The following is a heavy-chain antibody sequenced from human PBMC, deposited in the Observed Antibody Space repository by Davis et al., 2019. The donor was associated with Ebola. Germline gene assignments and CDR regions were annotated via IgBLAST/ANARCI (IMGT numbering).Heavy chain of an antibody. CDR3: ARELRVRVGIDY. V-gene: IGHV3-23*01. Sequence: GGSLRLSCAASRLTFSSYAMSWVRQAPGKGLEWVSTISGSGTYTYYADSVKGRFTISRDNSKDTLYLQMNSLRAEDTAVYYCARELRVRVGIDYWGQGTLVTVSS. D-gene: IGHD3-16*01. J-gene: IGHJ4*02. CDR1: RLTFSSYA. CDR2: ISGSGTYT.